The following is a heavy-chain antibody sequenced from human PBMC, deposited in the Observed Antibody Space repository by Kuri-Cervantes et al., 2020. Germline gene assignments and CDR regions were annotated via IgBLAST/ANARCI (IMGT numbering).Heavy chain of an antibody. Sequence: GESLKISCAASGFTFSSYGMHWVRQAPGKGLEWVAVISYDGSNKYYADSVKGRFTISRDNSKSMLYLQMDSLKAKDTAMYYCTAIAVAGNGYYFDYWGQGTLVTVSS. V-gene: IGHV3-30*03. D-gene: IGHD6-19*01. CDR3: TAIAVAGNGYYFDY. CDR1: GFTFSSYG. J-gene: IGHJ4*02. CDR2: ISYDGSNK.